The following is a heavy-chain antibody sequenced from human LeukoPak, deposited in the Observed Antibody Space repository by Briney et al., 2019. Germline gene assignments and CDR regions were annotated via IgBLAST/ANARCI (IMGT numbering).Heavy chain of an antibody. V-gene: IGHV4-59*01. J-gene: IGHJ3*02. Sequence: PSETLSLTCTVSGGSISSYYWSWIRQPPGKGLEWIGYIYYSGSTNYNPSLKSRVTISVDTSKNQFSLKLSSVTAADTAVYYCARDRVLRYFDWHYDAFDIWGQGTMVTVSS. CDR1: GGSISSYY. CDR2: IYYSGST. CDR3: ARDRVLRYFDWHYDAFDI. D-gene: IGHD3-9*01.